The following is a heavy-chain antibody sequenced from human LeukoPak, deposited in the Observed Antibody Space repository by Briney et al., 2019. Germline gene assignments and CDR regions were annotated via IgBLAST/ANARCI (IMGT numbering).Heavy chain of an antibody. CDR1: GGSISSSNW. CDR2: IYHSGST. Sequence: PSGTLSLTCAVSGGSISSSNWWSWVRQPLGKGLEWIGEIYHSGSTNYNPSLKSRVTISVDKSKKQLSLKLSSVTAADTAVYYCARLGGLGYSSSTRCRGNWFDPWGQGTLVTVSS. J-gene: IGHJ5*02. V-gene: IGHV4-4*02. CDR3: ARLGGLGYSSSTRCRGNWFDP. D-gene: IGHD2-2*01.